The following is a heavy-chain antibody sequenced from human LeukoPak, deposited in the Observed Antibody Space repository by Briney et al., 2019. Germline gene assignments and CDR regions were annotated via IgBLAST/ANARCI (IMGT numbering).Heavy chain of an antibody. CDR1: GGSISSYY. D-gene: IGHD6-19*01. J-gene: IGHJ6*03. CDR2: IYYSGST. V-gene: IGHV4-59*01. Sequence: KPSETLSLTCTVSGGSISSYYWSWIRQPPGKGLEWIGYIYYSGSTNYNPSLKSRVTISVDTSKNQFSLKLSSVTAADTAVYYCAREVPPSGWSPGDYYYYYMDVWGKGTTVTVSS. CDR3: AREVPPSGWSPGDYYYYYMDV.